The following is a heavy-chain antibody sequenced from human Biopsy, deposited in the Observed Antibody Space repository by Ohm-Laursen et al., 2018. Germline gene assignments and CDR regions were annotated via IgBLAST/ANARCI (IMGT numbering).Heavy chain of an antibody. CDR3: TRMRTFGGVFGGCYFDS. V-gene: IGHV4-31*01. CDR2: IYDNGDT. J-gene: IGHJ4*02. D-gene: IGHD3-16*01. Sequence: TLSLTCSVSGGSINSGGHFWGWVRQSPGKGLEWIGYIYDNGDTYYNPSLMSLVSISADTSKNQVSLRLNSVTAADTAVYYCTRMRTFGGVFGGCYFDSWGQGILVTVSS. CDR1: GGSINSGGHF.